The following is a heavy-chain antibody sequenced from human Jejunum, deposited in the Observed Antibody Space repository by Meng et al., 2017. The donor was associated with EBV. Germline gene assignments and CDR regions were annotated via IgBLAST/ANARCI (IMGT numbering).Heavy chain of an antibody. V-gene: IGHV4-4*02. D-gene: IGHD1-26*01. J-gene: IGHJ5*02. CDR2: IFHIGTT. Sequence: QVQLSESGPGLLKPLGTLSITCAVSGGSISSSSWWSWVRQPPGKGPEWIGEIFHIGTTNYNPTLKSRVTMSVDKSKNHFSLKLTSVTAADTAVYYCARDGGPSGSYAYWFDPWGQGTLVTVSS. CDR1: GGSISSSSW. CDR3: ARDGGPSGSYAYWFDP.